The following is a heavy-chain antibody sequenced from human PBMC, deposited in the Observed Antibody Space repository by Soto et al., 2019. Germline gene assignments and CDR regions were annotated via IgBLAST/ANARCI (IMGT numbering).Heavy chain of an antibody. V-gene: IGHV3-30-3*01. CDR3: ASEQSGGGNSLGY. Sequence: QVQLVESGGGVVQPGRSLRLSCAASGFTFSSYAMHWVRQAPGKGLEWVAVISYDGSNKYYADSVKGRFTISRDNSNNTLYLQMNSLRAEDTAVYYCASEQSGGGNSLGYWGQGTLVTVSS. CDR2: ISYDGSNK. J-gene: IGHJ4*02. CDR1: GFTFSSYA. D-gene: IGHD2-21*02.